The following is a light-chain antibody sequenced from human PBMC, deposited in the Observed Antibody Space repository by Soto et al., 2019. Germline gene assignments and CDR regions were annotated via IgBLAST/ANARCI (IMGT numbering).Light chain of an antibody. CDR3: SSYTSSSTLYV. CDR2: EVS. J-gene: IGLJ1*01. Sequence: QSALTQHASVSGSPGQSITISCTGTSSDVGGYNYVSWYQQHPGKAPKHMIYEVSNRPSGVSNRFFGSKSGNTASRTISGLQAEYEADYNCSSYTSSSTLYVFGTGTKLTVL. V-gene: IGLV2-14*01. CDR1: SSDVGGYNY.